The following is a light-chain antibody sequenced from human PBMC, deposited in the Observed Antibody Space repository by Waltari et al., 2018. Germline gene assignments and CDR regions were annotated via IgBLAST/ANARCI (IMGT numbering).Light chain of an antibody. CDR3: CSYAGSNWV. J-gene: IGLJ3*02. CDR1: RSDVGSYDL. Sequence: QSALTQPASVSGSPGQSITISCTATRSDVGSYDLVSWYQQHPGRAPKLMIYEGSKRPSGVSNRFSGSKSGNTASLTISGLQAEDEADYYCCSYAGSNWVFGGGTKLTVL. V-gene: IGLV2-23*01. CDR2: EGS.